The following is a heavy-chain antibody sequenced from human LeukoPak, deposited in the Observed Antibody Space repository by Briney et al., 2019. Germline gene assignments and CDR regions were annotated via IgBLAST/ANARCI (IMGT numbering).Heavy chain of an antibody. CDR3: ARKGYYYDSSGYYRPFDF. D-gene: IGHD3-22*01. V-gene: IGHV3-48*03. CDR1: GFTFSTYE. J-gene: IGHJ4*02. Sequence: PGGSLRPSCAASGFTFSTYEMNWVRQAPGKGLEWVSYISSSGTTIYYADSVKGRFTISRDNAKNSLSLHMNSLRAEDTAVYYCARKGYYYDSSGYYRPFDFWGQGTLVTVSS. CDR2: ISSSGTTI.